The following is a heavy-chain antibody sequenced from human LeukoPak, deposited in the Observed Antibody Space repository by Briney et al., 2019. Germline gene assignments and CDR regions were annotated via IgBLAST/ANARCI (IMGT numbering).Heavy chain of an antibody. J-gene: IGHJ5*02. CDR1: GGSISSSSYY. CDR2: IYYSGST. V-gene: IGHV4-39*07. CDR3: ASGIAAAGTGWFDP. Sequence: SETLSLTCAVSGGSISSSSYYWGWIRQPPGKGLEWIGSIYYSGSTYYNPSLKSRVTISVDTSKNQFSLKLSSVTAADTAVYYCASGIAAAGTGWFDPWGQGTPVTVSS. D-gene: IGHD6-13*01.